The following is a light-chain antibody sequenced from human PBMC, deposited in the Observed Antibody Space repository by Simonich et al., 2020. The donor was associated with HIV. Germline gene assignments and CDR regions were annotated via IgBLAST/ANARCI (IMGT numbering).Light chain of an antibody. CDR2: WAS. Sequence: DIVMTQSPDSLAVSLGERATINCKSSQSVLHSSNNKNYLAWYQQRPGQHPKLIIYWASTRESGVPDRVSGSGSGTDFTLTISSLQAEDVAVYYCQQYYTTPLTFGGGTKVEIK. J-gene: IGKJ4*01. CDR1: QSVLHSSNNKNY. CDR3: QQYYTTPLT. V-gene: IGKV4-1*01.